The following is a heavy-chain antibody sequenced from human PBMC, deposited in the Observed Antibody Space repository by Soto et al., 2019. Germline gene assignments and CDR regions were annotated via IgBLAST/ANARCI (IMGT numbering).Heavy chain of an antibody. Sequence: PSETLSLTCTVAGGSISGSTYYWGWIRQLPWKGLEWIGSTYYGGTTYYNPSLKSRVTISVDTSNNQISLNLRSVTAADTAVYYCARDLRGPFLFDYWGQGTLVTVSS. J-gene: IGHJ4*02. CDR2: TYYGGTT. V-gene: IGHV4-39*02. CDR3: ARDLRGPFLFDY. CDR1: GGSISGSTYY.